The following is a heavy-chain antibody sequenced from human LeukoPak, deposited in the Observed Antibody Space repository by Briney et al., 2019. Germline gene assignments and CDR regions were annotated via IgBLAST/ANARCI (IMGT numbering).Heavy chain of an antibody. Sequence: GGSRRLSCLGSGFGFSNYWMTWLLQAPGEGLEWVANIKEDGSVIYYADSVKGRFTISRDNAKNSVYLQMNSLRVEDTALYYCATGRWFGEFAGSAFEDWGQGTLVTVSS. J-gene: IGHJ4*02. CDR1: GFGFSNYW. D-gene: IGHD3-10*01. CDR2: IKEDGSVI. CDR3: ATGRWFGEFAGSAFED. V-gene: IGHV3-7*01.